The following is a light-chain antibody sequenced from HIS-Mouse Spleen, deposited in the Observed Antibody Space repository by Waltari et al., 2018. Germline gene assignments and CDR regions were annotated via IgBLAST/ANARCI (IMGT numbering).Light chain of an antibody. J-gene: IGLJ2*01. CDR2: DVS. V-gene: IGLV2-11*01. CDR3: CSYAGSYTFVV. CDR1: SSDVGGYNY. Sequence: QSALTQPRSVSGSPGQSVTISCTGTSSDVGGYNYVSWYQQHPGKAPKRMIYDVSKRPSGVPDRFSGSKSGNTASLTISGLQAEDEADYYCCSYAGSYTFVVFGGGTKLTVL.